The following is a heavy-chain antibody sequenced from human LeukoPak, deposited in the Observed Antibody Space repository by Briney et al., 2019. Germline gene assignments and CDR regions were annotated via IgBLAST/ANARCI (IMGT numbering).Heavy chain of an antibody. Sequence: ASVKVSCKASGYTFTGYYMHWVRQAPGQGLEWMGWINPNSGGTNYAQKFQGRVTMTRDTSISTAYMELSRLRSDDTAVYYRARGGRRDGYNFQVDYWGQGTLVTVSS. CDR3: ARGGRRDGYNFQVDY. CDR2: INPNSGGT. D-gene: IGHD5-24*01. CDR1: GYTFTGYY. J-gene: IGHJ4*02. V-gene: IGHV1-2*02.